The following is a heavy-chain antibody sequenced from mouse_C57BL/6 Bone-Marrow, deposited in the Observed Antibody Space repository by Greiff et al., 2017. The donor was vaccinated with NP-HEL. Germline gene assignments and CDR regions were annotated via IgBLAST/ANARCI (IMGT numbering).Heavy chain of an antibody. Sequence: EVKLVESGPGLAKPSQTLSLTCSVTGYSITSDYWNWIRKFPGNKLEYMGYISYSGSTYYHPSLKSRISITRDTSKIQYYLQLNSVTTEYTATYYCARSPLWLRRNYYAMDYWGQGTSVTVSS. V-gene: IGHV3-8*01. CDR1: GYSITSDY. J-gene: IGHJ4*01. CDR3: ARSPLWLRRNYYAMDY. CDR2: ISYSGST. D-gene: IGHD2-2*01.